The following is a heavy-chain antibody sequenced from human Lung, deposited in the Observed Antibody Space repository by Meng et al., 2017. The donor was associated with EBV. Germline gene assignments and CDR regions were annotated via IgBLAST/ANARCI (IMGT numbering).Heavy chain of an antibody. CDR2: INHSGST. CDR3: ARSYSSGRYTLFDY. D-gene: IGHD6-19*01. Sequence: QVQLQQWSAGLLKPSETLSLTCAVYGGSFSGYYWSWIRQPPGKGLEWIGEINHSGSTNYNPSLKSRVTISVDTSKNQFSLKLSSVTAADTAVYYCARSYSSGRYTLFDYWGQGTLVTVSS. CDR1: GGSFSGYY. V-gene: IGHV4-34*01. J-gene: IGHJ4*02.